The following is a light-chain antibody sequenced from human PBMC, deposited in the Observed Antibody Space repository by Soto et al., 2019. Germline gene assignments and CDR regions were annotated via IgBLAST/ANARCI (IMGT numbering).Light chain of an antibody. CDR2: SDN. V-gene: IGLV1-44*01. CDR3: AAWDDSLKAPV. CDR1: RSNIGSNA. Sequence: QSVLTQPPSASGTPGQRVTISCSGSRSNIGSNAVHWYQQHPGTAPKVLIYSDNQRPSGVPGRFSGSKSGTSASLAISGLQPEDETDYYCAAWDDSLKAPVFGTGTKVTVL. J-gene: IGLJ1*01.